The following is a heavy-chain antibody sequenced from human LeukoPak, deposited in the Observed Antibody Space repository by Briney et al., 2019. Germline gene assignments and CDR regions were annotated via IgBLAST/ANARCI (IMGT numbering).Heavy chain of an antibody. CDR3: ARDGIASGTPAGANAFDI. V-gene: IGHV6-1*01. CDR1: GDSVSSNSAA. CDR2: TYYRSKWYN. J-gene: IGHJ3*02. Sequence: SQTLSLTCAISGDSVSSNSAAWNWIRQSPSRGLEWLGRTYYRSKWYNDYAVSVKSRITINPDTSKNQFSLQLNSVTPEDTAVYYCARDGIASGTPAGANAFDIWGQGTMVTVSS. D-gene: IGHD6-19*01.